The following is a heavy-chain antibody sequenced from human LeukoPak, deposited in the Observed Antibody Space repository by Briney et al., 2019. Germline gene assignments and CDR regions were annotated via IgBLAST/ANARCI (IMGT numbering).Heavy chain of an antibody. Sequence: ASVKVSCKASGYSLTDYYMHWVRQAPGQRLEGMGWINPNSGSTNYAQKFQGRVTMTRDTSISTAYMELSRLRSDDTAVYYCARGGGGLLLYYFDYWGQGTLVTVSS. CDR2: INPNSGST. CDR1: GYSLTDYY. V-gene: IGHV1-2*02. CDR3: ARGGGGLLLYYFDY. J-gene: IGHJ4*02. D-gene: IGHD3-22*01.